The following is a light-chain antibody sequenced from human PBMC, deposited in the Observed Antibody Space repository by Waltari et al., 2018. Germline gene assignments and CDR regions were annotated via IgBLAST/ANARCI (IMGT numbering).Light chain of an antibody. CDR3: QQYYSTPPLT. CDR1: QSVLYSATNKNY. V-gene: IGKV4-1*01. J-gene: IGKJ4*01. Sequence: DIVMTQSPDSLAVSLGERATIHCKSSQSVLYSATNKNYLAWYQQKPGQPPKLLIYWASTRESGVPDRFSGSGSGTDFTLTISSLQAEDVAVYYCQQYYSTPPLTVGGGTKVEIK. CDR2: WAS.